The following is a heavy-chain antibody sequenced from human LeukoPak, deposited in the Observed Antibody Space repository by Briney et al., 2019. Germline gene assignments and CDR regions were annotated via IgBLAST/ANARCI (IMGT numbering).Heavy chain of an antibody. CDR1: GYTFTSYG. Sequence: ASVKVSCKASGYTFTSYGISWVRQAPGQGLEWMGWISAYNGNTNYAQKLQGRVTMTRNTSISTAYMELSSLRSEDTAVYYCARGPHYDYALWGQGTTVTVSS. J-gene: IGHJ6*02. V-gene: IGHV1-18*01. D-gene: IGHD3-16*01. CDR3: ARGPHYDYAL. CDR2: ISAYNGNT.